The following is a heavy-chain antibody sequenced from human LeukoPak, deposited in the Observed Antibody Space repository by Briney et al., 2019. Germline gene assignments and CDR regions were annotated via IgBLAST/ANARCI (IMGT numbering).Heavy chain of an antibody. CDR2: IYYSGST. V-gene: IGHV4-61*01. Sequence: SETLSLTCTVSGGSISSSSYYWGWIRQPPGKGLEWIGYIYYSGSTNYNPSLKSRVTISVDTSKNQFSLKLSSVTAADTAVYYCARDRPPYGMDVWGQGTTVTVSS. CDR3: ARDRPPYGMDV. J-gene: IGHJ6*02. CDR1: GGSISSSSYY.